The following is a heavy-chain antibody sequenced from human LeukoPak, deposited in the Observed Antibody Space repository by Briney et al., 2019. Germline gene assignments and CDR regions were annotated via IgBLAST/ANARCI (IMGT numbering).Heavy chain of an antibody. Sequence: SETLSLTCTVSGGSISSSSYYWGWIRQPPGKGLEWIGSIYYSGSTYYNPSLKSRVTLSVDTSKNQFSLKLSSVTAADTAVYYCARDPTVTYFDYWGQGTLVTVSS. V-gene: IGHV4-39*02. CDR2: IYYSGST. D-gene: IGHD4-17*01. J-gene: IGHJ4*02. CDR3: ARDPTVTYFDY. CDR1: GGSISSSSYY.